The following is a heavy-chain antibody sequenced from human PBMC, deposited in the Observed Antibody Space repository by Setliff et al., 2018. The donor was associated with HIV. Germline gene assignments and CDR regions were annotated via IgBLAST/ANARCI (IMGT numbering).Heavy chain of an antibody. V-gene: IGHV4-39*02. CDR3: ARDEGRGWLRSAREAFDI. CDR2: FYYNGDS. J-gene: IGHJ3*02. D-gene: IGHD5-12*01. Sequence: SETLSLTCTVSGDSANDRSYFWGWIRQPPGKGLEWIGTFYYNGDSRYNPSLKSRVTISVDTSKNQFSLKLSSVTAADTAVYYCARDEGRGWLRSAREAFDIWGQGTMVTVSS. CDR1: GDSANDRSYF.